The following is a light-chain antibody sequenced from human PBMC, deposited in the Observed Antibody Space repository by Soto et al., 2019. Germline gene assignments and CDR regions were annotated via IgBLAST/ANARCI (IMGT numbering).Light chain of an antibody. J-gene: IGLJ1*01. CDR1: ALPKQY. V-gene: IGLV3-25*03. CDR2: KDS. CDR3: QSADSSGTYV. Sequence: SYELTQPPSVSVSPGQTASITCSGDALPKQYAYWYQQKPGQAPVLVIYKDSERPSGIPERFSGSSSGTTVTLTISGVQAEDEADYYCQSADSSGTYVFGTGTKLTVL.